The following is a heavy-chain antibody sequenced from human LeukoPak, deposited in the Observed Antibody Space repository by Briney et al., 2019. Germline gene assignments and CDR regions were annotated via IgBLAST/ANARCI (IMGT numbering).Heavy chain of an antibody. J-gene: IGHJ3*02. D-gene: IGHD6-19*01. CDR1: GGSVSSGSYY. V-gene: IGHV4-39*07. Sequence: SETLSLTCTVSGGSVSSGSYYWGWIRQPPGKGLEWIGNIYYSGSTYYNPSLKSRVTISVETSKNQFSLKLSSVTAADTAVYYCARSYGYSSGFSDAFDIWGQGTMVTVSS. CDR2: IYYSGST. CDR3: ARSYGYSSGFSDAFDI.